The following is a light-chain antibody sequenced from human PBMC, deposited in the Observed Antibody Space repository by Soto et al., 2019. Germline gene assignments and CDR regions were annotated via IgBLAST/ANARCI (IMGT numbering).Light chain of an antibody. CDR1: QGISSF. CDR2: DAS. CDR3: QQYHSYPAS. Sequence: DIQMTQSPSSLSASVGDRVTITCRASQGISSFLDWFQQKPGKAPKSLIYDASTLQSGVSSRFSGSGSDTHFTLTISSLQPEDFATYYCQQYHSYPASFGQGTKVEIK. V-gene: IGKV1-16*01. J-gene: IGKJ1*01.